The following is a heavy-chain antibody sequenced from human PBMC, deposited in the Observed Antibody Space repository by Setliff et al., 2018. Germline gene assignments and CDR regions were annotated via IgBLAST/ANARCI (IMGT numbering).Heavy chain of an antibody. V-gene: IGHV4-4*07. CDR3: ARDTGDRAFDY. CDR1: DGSISSYY. J-gene: IGHJ4*02. D-gene: IGHD7-27*01. CDR2: IYSSGST. Sequence: SETLSLTCTVSDGSISSYYWSWIRQPAGEGLEWIGRIYSSGSTNYNPSLRSRVTMSVDTSKNHFSLNLTSVTAADTAVYYCARDTGDRAFDYWGQGTLVTVSS.